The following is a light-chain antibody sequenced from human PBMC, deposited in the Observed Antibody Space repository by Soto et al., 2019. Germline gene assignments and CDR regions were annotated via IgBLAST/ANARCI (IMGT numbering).Light chain of an antibody. Sequence: IQLTQSPSSLSASVGDRVTITCRASQGISGYLAWYQQKPGKAPKLLIYGASNLQSGVPSRFSGSGSGTDFILTINSLQPEDFATYYCQQLNNYPRTFGPGTKVDIK. CDR2: GAS. J-gene: IGKJ3*01. V-gene: IGKV1-9*01. CDR1: QGISGY. CDR3: QQLNNYPRT.